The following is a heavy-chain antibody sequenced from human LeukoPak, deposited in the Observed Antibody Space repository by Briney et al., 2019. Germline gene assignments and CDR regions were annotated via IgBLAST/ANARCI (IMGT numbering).Heavy chain of an antibody. CDR1: GFTFSSYG. CDR2: ISYDGSNK. J-gene: IGHJ4*02. CDR3: AKDTYYYDSSGYYSKSNDY. V-gene: IGHV3-30*18. D-gene: IGHD3-22*01. Sequence: GGSLRLSCAASGFTFSSYGMHWVRQAPGKGLEWVAVISYDGSNKYYADSVKGRFTISRDNSKNTLYLQMNSLRAEDTAVYYCAKDTYYYDSSGYYSKSNDYWGQGTLVTVSS.